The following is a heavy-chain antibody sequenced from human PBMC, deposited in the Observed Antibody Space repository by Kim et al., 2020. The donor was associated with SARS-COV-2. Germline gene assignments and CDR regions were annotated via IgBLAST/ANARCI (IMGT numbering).Heavy chain of an antibody. CDR3: ARGANYSPFDY. J-gene: IGHJ4*02. CDR2: IIGSGTTI. CDR1: GFTFSSYE. Sequence: GGSLRLSCAASGFTFSSYEMNWVRQAPGKGLEWVSYIIGSGTTIYYADSVRGRFTISRDNDKNSLYLQMNSLRAEDTAVYYCARGANYSPFDYWGQGTPV. D-gene: IGHD1-26*01. V-gene: IGHV3-48*03.